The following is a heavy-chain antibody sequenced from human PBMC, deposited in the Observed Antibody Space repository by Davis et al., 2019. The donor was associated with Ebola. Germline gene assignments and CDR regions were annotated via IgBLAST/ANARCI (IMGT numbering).Heavy chain of an antibody. Sequence: ASVKVSCKASGYTFIGYFMHWVRQAPGQGLEWMGRIMPKSGTTTYAQKFQGRVTITRNTSISTAYMELSSLRSEDTAVYYCAKRGGVSIYYYYGMDVWGQGTTVTVSS. D-gene: IGHD3-10*01. CDR1: GYTFIGYF. V-gene: IGHV1-2*06. CDR2: IMPKSGTT. J-gene: IGHJ6*02. CDR3: AKRGGVSIYYYYGMDV.